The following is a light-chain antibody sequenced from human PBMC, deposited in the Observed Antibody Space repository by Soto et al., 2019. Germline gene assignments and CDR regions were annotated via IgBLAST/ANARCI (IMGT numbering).Light chain of an antibody. CDR1: QSISIW. Sequence: DIQMTQSPSTLSASVGDRVTITCRASQSISIWLAWYHQKPGKAPKLLIYKASSLESGVPSRFRGSGSGTEFPLTLSSLQPDELATYYCQQYNSPPFTFGPGTKVDIK. V-gene: IGKV1-5*03. CDR3: QQYNSPPFT. CDR2: KAS. J-gene: IGKJ3*01.